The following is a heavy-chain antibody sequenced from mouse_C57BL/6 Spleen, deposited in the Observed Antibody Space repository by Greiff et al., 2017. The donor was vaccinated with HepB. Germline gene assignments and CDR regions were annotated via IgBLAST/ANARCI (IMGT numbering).Heavy chain of an antibody. Sequence: EVKLMESGGGLVKPGGSLKLSCAASGFTFSSYAMSWVRQTPEKRLEWVATISDGGSYTYYPDNVKGRFTISRDNAKNNLYLQMSHLKSEDTAMYYCARDCGPITTAPFDYWGQGTLVTVSA. D-gene: IGHD1-2*01. V-gene: IGHV5-4*01. CDR3: ARDCGPITTAPFDY. J-gene: IGHJ3*01. CDR1: GFTFSSYA. CDR2: ISDGGSYT.